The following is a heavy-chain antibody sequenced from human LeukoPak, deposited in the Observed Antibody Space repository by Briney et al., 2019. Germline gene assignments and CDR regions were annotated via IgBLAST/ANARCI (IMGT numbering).Heavy chain of an antibody. Sequence: QPGGSLRLSCAASGFTFSSYWMHWVRQAPGKGLVWVSRINSDGSSTSYADSVKGRFTISRDNAKNTLYLQMNSLRAEDTAVYYCARDLGDGYTPQAFDYWGQGTLVTVAS. CDR1: GFTFSSYW. CDR2: INSDGSST. D-gene: IGHD5-24*01. V-gene: IGHV3-74*01. J-gene: IGHJ4*02. CDR3: ARDLGDGYTPQAFDY.